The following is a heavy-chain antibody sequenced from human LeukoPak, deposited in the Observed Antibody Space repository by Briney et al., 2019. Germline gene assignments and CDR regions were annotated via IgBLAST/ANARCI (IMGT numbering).Heavy chain of an antibody. CDR1: GFTFSRFW. CDR3: ARDSDAGFDY. J-gene: IGHJ4*02. Sequence: SGGSLRLSCTASGFTFSRFWMHWVRQAPGKGLEWVSRASSDGSSTVYADSVKGRFTISRDNAEKTMYLQMNSLRVEDTARYYCARDSDAGFDYWGRGTLVTVSS. V-gene: IGHV3-74*01. CDR2: ASSDGSST.